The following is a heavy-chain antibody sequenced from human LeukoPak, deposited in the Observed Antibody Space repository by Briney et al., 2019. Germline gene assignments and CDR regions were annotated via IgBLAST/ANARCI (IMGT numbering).Heavy chain of an antibody. CDR2: IKSEPDGGTT. V-gene: IGHV3-15*01. D-gene: IGHD6-19*01. Sequence: GGSLRLSCVASGFTFSDAWMSWVRQAPGKGLEWVGRIKSEPDGGTTDYAAPVKGRFTISRDDSKSTVSLQMNSLQSEDTAVYYCTSSSAEEWLFDCWGQGTLVTVSS. CDR3: TSSSAEEWLFDC. CDR1: GFTFSDAW. J-gene: IGHJ4*02.